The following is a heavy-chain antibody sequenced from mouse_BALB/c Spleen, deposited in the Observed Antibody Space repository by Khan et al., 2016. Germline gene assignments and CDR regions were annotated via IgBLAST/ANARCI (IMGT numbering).Heavy chain of an antibody. CDR3: AKGTPFAN. D-gene: IGHD2-14*01. V-gene: IGHV1-80*01. CDR1: GFAFSSYW. CDR2: IYPGDGDT. J-gene: IGHJ3*01. Sequence: RLQQSGAELVRPGSSVKISCKASGFAFSSYWMNWVKQRPGQGLEWIGQIYPGDGDTNYNGKFKGKATLTADKSSSTAYMQLSSLTSEDSAVYFLAKGTPFANWGQGTLVTVSS.